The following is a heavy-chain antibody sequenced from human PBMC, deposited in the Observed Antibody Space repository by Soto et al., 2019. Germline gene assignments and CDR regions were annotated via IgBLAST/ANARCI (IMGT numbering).Heavy chain of an antibody. CDR3: ARDVGYYYDSSGYYSGYFDY. CDR1: GGTFSSYA. J-gene: IGHJ4*02. CDR2: IIPIFGTA. V-gene: IGHV1-69*13. D-gene: IGHD3-22*01. Sequence: SGKVSCKASGGTFSSYAISWVRQAPGQGLEWMGGIIPIFGTANYAQKFQGRVTITADESTSTAYMELSSLRSEDTAVYYCARDVGYYYDSSGYYSGYFDYWGRGXLVTVYS.